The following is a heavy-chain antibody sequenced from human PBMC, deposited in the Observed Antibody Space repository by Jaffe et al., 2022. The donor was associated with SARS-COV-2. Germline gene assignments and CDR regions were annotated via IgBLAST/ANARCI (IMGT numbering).Heavy chain of an antibody. D-gene: IGHD1-26*01. CDR2: IVASGDNT. CDR3: AKQVKYTGGYDDC. V-gene: IGHV3-23*04. Sequence: ELQLVESGGGLVRPGGSLRLSCAASGFIFSNYAMSWVRQAPGKGLEWVSRIVASGDNTYYADSVKGRFTISRDNSKSTLYLQMNSLRAEDTAIYYCAKQVKYTGGYDDCWGQGTRVTVSS. J-gene: IGHJ4*02. CDR1: GFIFSNYA.